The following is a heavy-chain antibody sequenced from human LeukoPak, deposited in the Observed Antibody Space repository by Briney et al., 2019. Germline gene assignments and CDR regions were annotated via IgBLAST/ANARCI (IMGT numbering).Heavy chain of an antibody. Sequence: SETLSLTCNIYVGSISSYYWSWIRQPPGKGLEWIGYIYYSGSTNYNPSLKSRVTISVDTSKNQFSLKLSSVTAADTAVYYCARDLDYWSAFDIWGQGTMVTVSS. CDR3: ARDLDYWSAFDI. CDR1: VGSISSYY. CDR2: IYYSGST. V-gene: IGHV4-59*01. J-gene: IGHJ3*02. D-gene: IGHD2-8*02.